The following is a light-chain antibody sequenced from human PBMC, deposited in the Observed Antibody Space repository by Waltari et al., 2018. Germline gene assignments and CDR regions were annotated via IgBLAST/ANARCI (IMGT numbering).Light chain of an antibody. V-gene: IGLV2-11*01. Sequence: QSALTQPRSVSGSPGQSVTISCTGTSSDVGGYNTVSWYQQHPGKAPKLMIYYVSKRPSGVPDRFSGSKSGNTASLTISGLQAEDEADYYCCSYAGSYTYYVFGTGTKVTVL. J-gene: IGLJ1*01. CDR2: YVS. CDR1: SSDVGGYNT. CDR3: CSYAGSYTYYV.